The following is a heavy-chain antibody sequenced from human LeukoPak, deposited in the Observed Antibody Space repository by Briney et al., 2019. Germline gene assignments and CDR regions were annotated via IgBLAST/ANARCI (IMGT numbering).Heavy chain of an antibody. CDR2: FDPEDGET. Sequence: GASVKVSCKVSGYTLTELSMHWVRQAPGKGLEWMGGFDPEDGETIYAQKFQGRVTMTEDTSTDTAYMELSSLRSEDTAVYYCARENSGYDKKDYYYYMDVWGKGTTVTISS. CDR3: ARENSGYDKKDYYYYMDV. D-gene: IGHD5-12*01. V-gene: IGHV1-24*01. J-gene: IGHJ6*03. CDR1: GYTLTELS.